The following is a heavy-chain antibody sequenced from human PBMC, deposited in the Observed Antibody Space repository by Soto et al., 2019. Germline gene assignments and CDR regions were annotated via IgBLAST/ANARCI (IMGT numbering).Heavy chain of an antibody. CDR3: AKDTSKYSNNWPAYYGLDV. CDR1: GFTFSSFG. D-gene: IGHD1-1*01. J-gene: IGHJ6*02. V-gene: IGHV3-30*18. Sequence: QVQLVESGGGVVQPGRSLRLSCAASGFTFSSFGMHWVRQAPGKGLEWVAVISVDGSNKYYADSVKGRFTISRDNSKNTLSLQMNSLKAEDTAVYYCAKDTSKYSNNWPAYYGLDVWGQGTTVTVSS. CDR2: ISVDGSNK.